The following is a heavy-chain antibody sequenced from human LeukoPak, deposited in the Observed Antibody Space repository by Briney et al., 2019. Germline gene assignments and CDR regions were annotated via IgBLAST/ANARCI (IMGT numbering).Heavy chain of an antibody. CDR2: MNPNSGNT. Sequence: GASVKVSCKASGGTFSSYAISWVRQATGQGLEWMGWMNPNSGNTGYAQKFQGRVTMTRNTSISTAYMELSSLRSEDTAVYYCARGFVVANYWGQGTLVTVSS. CDR1: GGTFSSYA. J-gene: IGHJ4*02. D-gene: IGHD2-2*01. CDR3: ARGFVVANY. V-gene: IGHV1-8*02.